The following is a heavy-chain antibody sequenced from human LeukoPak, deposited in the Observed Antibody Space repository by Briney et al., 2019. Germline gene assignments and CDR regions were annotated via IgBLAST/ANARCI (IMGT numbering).Heavy chain of an antibody. CDR1: GFTFSSYS. CDR3: ARTSYYDSSGLSY. D-gene: IGHD3-22*01. V-gene: IGHV3-21*01. J-gene: IGHJ4*02. Sequence: GGSLRLSCAASGFTFSSYSMNWVRQAPGKGLEGVSSISSSSSYIYYADSVKGRFTISRDNAKNSLYLQMNSLRAEDTPVYYCARTSYYDSSGLSYWGQGTLVTVSS. CDR2: ISSSSSYI.